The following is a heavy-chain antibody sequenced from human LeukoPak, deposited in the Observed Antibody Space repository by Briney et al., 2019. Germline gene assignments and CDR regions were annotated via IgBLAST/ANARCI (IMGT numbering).Heavy chain of an antibody. V-gene: IGHV1-8*01. Sequence: ASVKVSCKASGYTFTSYDINWVRQATGQGLEWMGWMNPNSGNTGYAQKFQGRVTMTRNTSISTAYMELSSLRSEDTAVYYCAIYHSSGWGNWFDPWGQGTLVTVSS. D-gene: IGHD6-19*01. CDR1: GYTFTSYD. CDR2: MNPNSGNT. CDR3: AIYHSSGWGNWFDP. J-gene: IGHJ5*02.